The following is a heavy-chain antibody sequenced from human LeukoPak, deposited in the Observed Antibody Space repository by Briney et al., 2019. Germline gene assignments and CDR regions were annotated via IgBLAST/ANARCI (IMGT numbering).Heavy chain of an antibody. CDR2: IYSGGST. CDR3: ARDEGNHLFDY. Sequence: GGSLRLSCAASGFTVSNNYMSWVRQAPGEGLEWVSAIYSGGSTYYADSVRGRFTISRDNSKNTLYLQMNSLRAEDTAVYYCARDEGNHLFDYWGQGTLVIVSS. V-gene: IGHV3-53*01. D-gene: IGHD2/OR15-2a*01. J-gene: IGHJ4*02. CDR1: GFTVSNNY.